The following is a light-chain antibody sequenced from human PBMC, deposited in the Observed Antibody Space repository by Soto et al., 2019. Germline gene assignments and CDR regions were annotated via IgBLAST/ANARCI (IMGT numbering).Light chain of an antibody. CDR1: ISNIGSGFD. V-gene: IGLV1-40*01. CDR3: QSYDSSLSVV. J-gene: IGLJ2*01. Sequence: QSVLTQPPSVSGAPGQRVTISCTGSISNIGSGFDVHWYQQLPGTAPKLLISGDSNRPSGVPDRFSGSKSGTSASLAITGLQAEDEADYYCQSYDSSLSVVFGGGTKLTVL. CDR2: GDS.